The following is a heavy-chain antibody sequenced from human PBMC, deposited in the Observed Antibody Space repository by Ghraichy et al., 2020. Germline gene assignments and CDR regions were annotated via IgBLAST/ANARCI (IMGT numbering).Heavy chain of an antibody. J-gene: IGHJ1*01. CDR2: IKQDGSEK. D-gene: IGHD6-6*01. CDR3: ARDRDSGSDPEYFQH. V-gene: IGHV3-7*03. CDR1: GFTFSSYW. Sequence: GGSLRLSCAASGFTFSSYWMSWVRQAPGKGLEWVANIKQDGSEKYYVDSVKGRFTISRDNAKNSLYLQMNSLRAEDTAVYYCARDRDSGSDPEYFQHWGQGTLVTVSS.